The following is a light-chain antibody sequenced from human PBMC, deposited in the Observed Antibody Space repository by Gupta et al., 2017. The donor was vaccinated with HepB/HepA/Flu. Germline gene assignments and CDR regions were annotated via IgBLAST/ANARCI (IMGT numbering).Light chain of an antibody. Sequence: SALTQPRSVSGSLGQSVTISCTGTSSDVGGYNYVSWYQQHPGKAPKLMIYDVSKRPSGVSDRFSGSKSGNTASLTISGLQAEDEADYYCCSYAGSYTFVVFGGGTKLTVL. CDR2: DVS. V-gene: IGLV2-11*01. J-gene: IGLJ2*01. CDR3: CSYAGSYTFVV. CDR1: SSDVGGYNY.